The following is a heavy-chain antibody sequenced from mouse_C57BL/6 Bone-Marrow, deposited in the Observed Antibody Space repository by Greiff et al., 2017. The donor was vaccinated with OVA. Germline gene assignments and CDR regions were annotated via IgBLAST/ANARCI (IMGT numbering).Heavy chain of an antibody. V-gene: IGHV1-63*01. CDR2: IYPGGGYT. J-gene: IGHJ3*01. CDR1: GYTFTNYW. D-gene: IGHD1-1*01. Sequence: QVQLQQSGAELVRPGTSVKMSCKASGYTFTNYWIGWAKQRPGHGLEWIGDIYPGGGYTNYNEKIKGKATLTADKSSSTAYMQFSSLTSEDSAIYYCARGESFYYGSSDGRFAYWGQGTLVTVSA. CDR3: ARGESFYYGSSDGRFAY.